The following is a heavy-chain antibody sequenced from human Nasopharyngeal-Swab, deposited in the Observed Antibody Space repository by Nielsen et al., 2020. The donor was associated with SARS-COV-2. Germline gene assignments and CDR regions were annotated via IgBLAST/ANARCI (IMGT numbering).Heavy chain of an antibody. CDR1: GDYISSYH. CDR3: AKGSSWYAPFDP. V-gene: IGHV4-59*01. Sequence: SETLSLTCSVSGDYISSYHWSWVRLPPRRGLAWIGYVYYDGTTKYNPSLKSRVTMSVDTSKNQFSLTLISVTAADTAVYYCAKGSSWYAPFDPWGQGTLVTVSS. CDR2: VYYDGTT. J-gene: IGHJ5*02. D-gene: IGHD6-13*01.